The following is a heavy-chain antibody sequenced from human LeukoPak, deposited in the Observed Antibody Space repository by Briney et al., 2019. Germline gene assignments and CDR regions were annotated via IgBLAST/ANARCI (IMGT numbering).Heavy chain of an antibody. CDR2: IHTSWTT. J-gene: IGHJ5*02. V-gene: IGHV4-4*07. D-gene: IGHD3-16*01. Sequence: SETLSLTCTVSGDSMSSYYWNFIRQPAGKGLEWIGRIHTSWTTYYNPSLKSRITMSVDTCRNQFSLRLTSVTAADTAVYYCARGDYYDGGGRNWFDPWGQGTLVTVSS. CDR3: ARGDYYDGGGRNWFDP. CDR1: GDSMSSYY.